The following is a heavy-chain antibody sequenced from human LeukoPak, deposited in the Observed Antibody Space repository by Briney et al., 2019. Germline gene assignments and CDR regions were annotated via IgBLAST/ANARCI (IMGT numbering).Heavy chain of an antibody. V-gene: IGHV1-46*01. CDR1: GYTFTSYY. CDR2: INPSGGST. CDR3: ARVHIAKVGATTGLDY. J-gene: IGHJ4*02. D-gene: IGHD1-26*01. Sequence: ASVKVSCKASGYTFTSYYMHWVRQAPGQGLEWMGIINPSGGSTSYAQKFQGRVTMTRDTSTSTVYMELSSLRSEDTAVYYCARVHIAKVGATTGLDYWGQGTLVTVSS.